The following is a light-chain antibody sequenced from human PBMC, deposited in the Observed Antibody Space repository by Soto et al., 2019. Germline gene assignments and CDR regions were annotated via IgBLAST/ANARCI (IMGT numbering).Light chain of an antibody. CDR1: SGHSNYA. CDR3: QTWGTGIRV. CDR2: VDSDGSH. Sequence: QPVLTQSPSASASLGASVKLTCSLSSGHSNYAIAWHQQQPEKGPRFLMKVDSDGSHIKGDGIPDRFSGSSSGAERHLTISSRQSDDEADYYCQTWGTGIRVFGGGTKLTVL. V-gene: IGLV4-69*01. J-gene: IGLJ3*02.